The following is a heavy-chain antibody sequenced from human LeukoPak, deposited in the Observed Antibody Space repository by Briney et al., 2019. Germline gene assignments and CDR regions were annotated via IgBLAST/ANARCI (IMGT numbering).Heavy chain of an antibody. CDR3: ARDPGRRQWLIIHYGMDV. D-gene: IGHD6-19*01. V-gene: IGHV3-7*03. J-gene: IGHJ6*02. CDR1: GFSFSTYW. Sequence: GGSLRLSCAASGFSFSTYWMSWVRQAPGKGLEWVANIKQDGSEIYYVDSVKGRFTISRDNAKNSLYLQMNSLRAEDTAVYYCARDPGRRQWLIIHYGMDVWGQGTTVTVSS. CDR2: IKQDGSEI.